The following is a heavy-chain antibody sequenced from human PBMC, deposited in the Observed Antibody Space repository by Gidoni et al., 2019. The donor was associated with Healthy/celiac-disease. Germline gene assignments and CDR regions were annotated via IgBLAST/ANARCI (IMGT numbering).Heavy chain of an antibody. CDR2: SKSKTDGGTT. V-gene: IGHV3-15*07. J-gene: IGHJ1*01. CDR1: GFTFSHAW. Sequence: EVQLVESGGVLVTPGGSLRLSCAASGFTFSHAWLHWVRQAPGKGLEWVGRSKSKTDGGTTDYAAPVKGRFTSSRDDSKNTLYLQMNSLKTEDTAVYYCTRSVGYCSSTSCHEYFQHWGQGTLVTVSS. CDR3: TRSVGYCSSTSCHEYFQH. D-gene: IGHD2-2*01.